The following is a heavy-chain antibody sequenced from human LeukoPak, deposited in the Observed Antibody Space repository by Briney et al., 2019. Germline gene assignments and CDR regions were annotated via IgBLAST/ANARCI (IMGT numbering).Heavy chain of an antibody. D-gene: IGHD5-18*01. J-gene: IGHJ4*02. V-gene: IGHV3-30*02. CDR3: AKDGSGYSYSDY. CDR1: GVTFSIYG. Sequence: PGGSLRLSCAPSGVTFSIYGMHWVRQAPAKGLERGAFIRSDGNNKYYADSVKGRFTISRDNSKNTLYLKMNSLRPEDTAVYYCAKDGSGYSYSDYWGQGTLVTVSS. CDR2: IRSDGNNK.